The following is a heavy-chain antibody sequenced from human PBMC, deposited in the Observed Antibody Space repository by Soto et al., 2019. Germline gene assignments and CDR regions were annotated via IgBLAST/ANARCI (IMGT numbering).Heavy chain of an antibody. Sequence: EVQLVESGGGLVQPGGSLRLSCAASGFTFSSYWMHWVRQAPGKGLVWVSRITSDGSSTTYADSVKGRFTISRDNAKNRLIRELNGLRAEDRVGYNCEKEGLNGRLDYWAREPWSPSPQ. CDR2: ITSDGSST. D-gene: IGHD1-1*01. V-gene: IGHV3-74*03. CDR3: EKEGLNGRLDY. J-gene: IGHJ4*02. CDR1: GFTFSSYW.